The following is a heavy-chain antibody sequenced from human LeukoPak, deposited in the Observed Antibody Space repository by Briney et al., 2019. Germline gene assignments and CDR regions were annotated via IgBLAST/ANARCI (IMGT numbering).Heavy chain of an antibody. CDR3: ARDDTVTTRVGFID. J-gene: IGHJ4*02. CDR1: GFSFSSYW. V-gene: IGHV3-7*01. D-gene: IGHD4-17*01. Sequence: GGSLRLSCVGSGFSFSSYWMIWVRQAPGKGLEWVANIKQDGSEEYYVDSVKGRFAISRDNAKNSLYLQMNSLRAEDTAVYYCARDDTVTTRVGFIDWGQGTLVTVSS. CDR2: IKQDGSEE.